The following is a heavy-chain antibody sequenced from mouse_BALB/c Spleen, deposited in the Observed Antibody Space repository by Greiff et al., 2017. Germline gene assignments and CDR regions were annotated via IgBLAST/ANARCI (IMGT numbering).Heavy chain of an antibody. V-gene: IGHV5-17*02. J-gene: IGHJ3*01. Sequence: EVQVVESGGGLVKPGGSLKLSCAASGFTFSSFGMHWVRQAPEKGLEWVAYISSGSSTIYYADTVKGRFTISRDNPKNTLFLQMTSLRSEDTAMYYCARSRFAYWGQGTLVTVSA. CDR1: GFTFSSFG. CDR3: ARSRFAY. CDR2: ISSGSSTI.